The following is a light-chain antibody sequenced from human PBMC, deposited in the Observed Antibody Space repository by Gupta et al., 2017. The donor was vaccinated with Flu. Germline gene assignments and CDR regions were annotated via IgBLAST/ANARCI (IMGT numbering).Light chain of an antibody. CDR1: QSISSW. V-gene: IGKV1-5*03. Sequence: IYMTHSPSTLSSSVGDRVTITCLASQSISSWLAWYKQKPGKAPKLLIYKASSLERGVPSRFSGSGSGTEXTLTISXRQQDDFATYYCQQYNSYSRWTFGXGTKVEIK. J-gene: IGKJ1*01. CDR2: KAS. CDR3: QQYNSYSRWT.